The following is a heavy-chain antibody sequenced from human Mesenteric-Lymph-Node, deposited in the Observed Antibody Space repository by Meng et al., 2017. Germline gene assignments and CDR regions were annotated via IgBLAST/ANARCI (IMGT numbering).Heavy chain of an antibody. CDR3: ARDGSSFDY. Sequence: GESLKISCAASGFTFSSYWMSWVRQAPGKGLEWVANIKQDGSEKYYVDSVKGRFTISRDNAKNSLYLQMNSLRAEDTAVYYCARDGSSFDYWGQGTLVTVSS. J-gene: IGHJ4*02. CDR2: IKQDGSEK. V-gene: IGHV3-7*01. CDR1: GFTFSSYW. D-gene: IGHD6-13*01.